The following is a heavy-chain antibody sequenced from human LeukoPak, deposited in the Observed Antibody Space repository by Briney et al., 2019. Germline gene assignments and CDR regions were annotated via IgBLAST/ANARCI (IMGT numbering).Heavy chain of an antibody. CDR1: GYTFTSYG. V-gene: IGHV1-18*01. J-gene: IGHJ4*02. CDR2: ISAYNGNT. D-gene: IGHD5-12*01. CDR3: ARDDALVATGSFDY. Sequence: GASVKVSCKASGYTFTSYGINWVRQAPGQGLEWMGWISAYNGNTDYAQKLQGRVTMTTDTSTSTAYMELRSLRSDDTAVYYCARDDALVATGSFDYWGQGTLVTVSS.